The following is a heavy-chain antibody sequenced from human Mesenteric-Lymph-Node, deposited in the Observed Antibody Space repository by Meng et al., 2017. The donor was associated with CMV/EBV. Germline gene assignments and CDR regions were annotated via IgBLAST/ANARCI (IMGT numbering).Heavy chain of an antibody. CDR1: GFTFSSYW. Sequence: ESLKISCAASGFTFSSYWMSWVRQAPGKGQEWVANIKQDGSEKYYVDSVKGRFTISRDNAKNSLYLQMSSLRAEDTAVYYFTRKHDFWSGYYLYYYGMDVWGQGTTVTVSS. V-gene: IGHV3-7*01. D-gene: IGHD3-3*01. CDR2: IKQDGSEK. J-gene: IGHJ6*02. CDR3: TRKHDFWSGYYLYYYGMDV.